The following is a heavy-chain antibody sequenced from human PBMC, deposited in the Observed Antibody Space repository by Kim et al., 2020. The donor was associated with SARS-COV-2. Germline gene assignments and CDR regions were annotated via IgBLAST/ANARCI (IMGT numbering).Heavy chain of an antibody. J-gene: IGHJ5*02. V-gene: IGHV3-74*01. D-gene: IGHD2-15*01. Sequence: YADSVEGRFTISRDNAKNTLYLQMNNLGADDLAVYYCARKDCSGGSCAFDPWGQGTLVTVSS. CDR3: ARKDCSGGSCAFDP.